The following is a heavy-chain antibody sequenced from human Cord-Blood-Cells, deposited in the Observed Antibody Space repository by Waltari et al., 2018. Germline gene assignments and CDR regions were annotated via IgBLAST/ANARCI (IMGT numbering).Heavy chain of an antibody. CDR3: ATLGGSGWYFDY. J-gene: IGHJ4*02. CDR2: INHSGST. D-gene: IGHD6-19*01. CDR1: GGSFSGYY. Sequence: QVQLQQWGAGLLKPSETLSLTCAVYGGSFSGYYWSGIRQPPGKGLEWIGEINHSGSTNYNPSLKSRVTISVDTSKNQFSLKLSSVTAADTAVYYCATLGGSGWYFDYWGQGTLVTVSS. V-gene: IGHV4-34*01.